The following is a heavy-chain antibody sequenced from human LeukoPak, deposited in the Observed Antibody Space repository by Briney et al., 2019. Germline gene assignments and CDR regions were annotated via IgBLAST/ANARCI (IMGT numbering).Heavy chain of an antibody. CDR1: GFTFRTYS. D-gene: IGHD5-24*01. V-gene: IGHV3-21*04. Sequence: GGSLRLSCAGSGFTFRTYSMNWFRQAPGKGLEWVSSISSTSYSKYYADSVKGRFTISRDNAENSVYLQMNSLRADDTAVYYCAKDPRVGSRVATPCHWGQGTLVTVSS. J-gene: IGHJ4*02. CDR3: AKDPRVGSRVATPCH. CDR2: ISSTSYSK.